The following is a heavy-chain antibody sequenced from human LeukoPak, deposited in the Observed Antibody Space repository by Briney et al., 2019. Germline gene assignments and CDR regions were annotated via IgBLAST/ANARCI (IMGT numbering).Heavy chain of an antibody. D-gene: IGHD3-22*01. CDR1: GFTFSSYV. CDR2: ISSTDTI. J-gene: IGHJ6*03. Sequence: PGGSLRLSCAASGFTFSSYVMCWVRQAPGKGLEWVSYISSTDTIYYADSVKGRFTISRDNAKNSLSLQMNSLRAEDTAVYYCARAYDGSGSHYYYYMDVWGKGTTVTVSS. V-gene: IGHV3-48*01. CDR3: ARAYDGSGSHYYYYMDV.